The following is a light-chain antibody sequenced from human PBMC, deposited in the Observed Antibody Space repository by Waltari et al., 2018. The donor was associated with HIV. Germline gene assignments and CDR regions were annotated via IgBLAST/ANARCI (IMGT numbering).Light chain of an antibody. CDR1: NLRTYY. J-gene: IGLJ1*01. Sequence: SSEVTQVPAVSVALGQTVKITCQGDNLRTYYARWYQQKPGQAPVLVSYGKNKRPSGSPDRFSSSASRNTAALTIPGAQAEDEADDYCKTRDRSGNRYVFVTGTTVTVL. CDR2: GKN. V-gene: IGLV3-19*01. CDR3: KTRDRSGNRYV.